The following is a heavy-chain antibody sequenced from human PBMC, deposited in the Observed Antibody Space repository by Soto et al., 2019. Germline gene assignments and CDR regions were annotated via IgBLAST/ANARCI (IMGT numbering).Heavy chain of an antibody. CDR2: IYPGDHET. CDR1: GYTFSNFW. Sequence: PGESLKISCQCSGYTFSNFWISWVRQLPGKGLEWMGIIYPGDHETRYSPSFHGKVTISADKSINTAYLQWNSLEASDTAFYFCARSPRSSPYFDYWGQGALVT. D-gene: IGHD6-13*01. CDR3: ARSPRSSPYFDY. V-gene: IGHV5-51*01. J-gene: IGHJ4*02.